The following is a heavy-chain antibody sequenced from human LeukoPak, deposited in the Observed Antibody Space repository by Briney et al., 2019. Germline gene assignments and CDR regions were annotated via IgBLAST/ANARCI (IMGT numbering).Heavy chain of an antibody. CDR2: ISSSSSYI. D-gene: IGHD6-6*01. Sequence: PGGSLRLSCAASGFTFSSYSMNWVRQAPGKGLEWVSSISSSSSYIYYADSVKGRFPISRDNAKNSLYLQMNSLRAEDTAVYYCARDRGYSSSSGYFQHWGQGTLVTVSS. V-gene: IGHV3-21*01. CDR3: ARDRGYSSSSGYFQH. J-gene: IGHJ1*01. CDR1: GFTFSSYS.